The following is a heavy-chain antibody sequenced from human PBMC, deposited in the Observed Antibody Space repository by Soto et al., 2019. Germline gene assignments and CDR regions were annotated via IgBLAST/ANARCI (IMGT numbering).Heavy chain of an antibody. CDR2: IYYSGST. CDR3: ASEWEPGPLDY. CDR1: GGSISSSSYY. Sequence: QLQLQESGPGLVKPSETLSLTCTVSGGSISSSSYYWGWIRQPPGKGLEWIGSIYYSGSTYYNPSLKSRVTISVDTSKNQFSLKLSSVTAADTAVYYCASEWEPGPLDYWGQGTLVTVSS. J-gene: IGHJ4*02. V-gene: IGHV4-39*01. D-gene: IGHD1-26*01.